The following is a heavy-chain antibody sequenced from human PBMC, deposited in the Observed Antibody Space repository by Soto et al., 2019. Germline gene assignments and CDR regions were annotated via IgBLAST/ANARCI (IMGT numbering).Heavy chain of an antibody. Sequence: SETLSLTCTVSGGSISSSSYYWGWIRQPPGKGLEWIGSIYYSGSTYYNPSLKSRVTISVDTSKNQFSLKLSSVTAADTAVYYCARSSDYGGPPLGLDPPRNWGQGTLVTVSS. CDR1: GGSISSSSYY. CDR2: IYYSGST. J-gene: IGHJ4*02. D-gene: IGHD4-17*01. V-gene: IGHV4-39*01. CDR3: ARSSDYGGPPLGLDPPRN.